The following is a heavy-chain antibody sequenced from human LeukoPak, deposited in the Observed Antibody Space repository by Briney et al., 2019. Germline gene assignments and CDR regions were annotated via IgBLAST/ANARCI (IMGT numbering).Heavy chain of an antibody. V-gene: IGHV4-61*02. J-gene: IGHJ3*02. CDR3: ARDTPKYYDILTGYLETDAFDI. CDR2: IYPSGST. Sequence: SQTLSLTCTVSGGSISSGGYFWTWIRQPAGKGLQWIGRIYPSGSTNYSPSLKSRLTMSVDTSNNQFSLKLSSVTAADTAVYYCARDTPKYYDILTGYLETDAFDIWGQGTMVTVSS. D-gene: IGHD3-9*01. CDR1: GGSISSGGYF.